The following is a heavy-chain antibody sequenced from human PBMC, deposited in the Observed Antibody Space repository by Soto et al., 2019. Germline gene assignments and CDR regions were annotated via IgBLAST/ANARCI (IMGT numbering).Heavy chain of an antibody. V-gene: IGHV1-8*01. CDR3: ARVTGVGNFWSGYRYYYYYGMDV. J-gene: IGHJ6*02. D-gene: IGHD3-3*01. Sequence: ASVKVSCKAWGYTFTSYDINWVRQATEQGLEWMGWMNPNSGNTGYAQKFQGRVTMTRNTSISTAYMELSSLRSEDTAVYYCARVTGVGNFWSGYRYYYYYGMDVWG. CDR2: MNPNSGNT. CDR1: GYTFTSYD.